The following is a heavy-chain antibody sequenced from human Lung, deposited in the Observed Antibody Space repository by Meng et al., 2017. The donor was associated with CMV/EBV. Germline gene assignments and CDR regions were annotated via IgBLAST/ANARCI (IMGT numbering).Heavy chain of an antibody. J-gene: IGHJ3*02. CDR2: ITSSSSYI. CDR3: AIYCSTTTCPPGHDAFDI. CDR1: GFTFSTYS. D-gene: IGHD2-2*01. Sequence: GESLKISCAASGFTFSTYSMNWVRQAPGKGLEWVSFITSSSSYIYYADSVRGRFTISRDNAKNSLYLQMNSLRAEDTAVYYCAIYCSTTTCPPGHDAFDIWXQGTXVTV. V-gene: IGHV3-21*01.